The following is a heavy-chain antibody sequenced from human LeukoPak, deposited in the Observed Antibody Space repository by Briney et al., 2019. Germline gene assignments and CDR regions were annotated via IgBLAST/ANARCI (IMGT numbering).Heavy chain of an antibody. J-gene: IGHJ4*02. CDR1: GFTFSSYA. CDR2: ISSNGGST. D-gene: IGHD6-13*01. CDR3: ARGSSSWLGDQFDY. V-gene: IGHV3-64*01. Sequence: PGGSLRLSCAASGFTFSSYAMHWVRQAPGKGPEYVSAISSNGGSTYYANSVKGRFTISRDNSKNTLYLQMGSLRAEDMAVYYCARGSSSWLGDQFDYWGQGTLVTVSS.